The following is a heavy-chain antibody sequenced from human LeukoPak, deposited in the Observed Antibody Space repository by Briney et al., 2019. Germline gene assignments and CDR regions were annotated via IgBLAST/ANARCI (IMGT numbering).Heavy chain of an antibody. CDR3: ARAYFDY. CDR2: IRQDGSKK. V-gene: IGHV3-7*01. J-gene: IGHJ4*02. Sequence: GGSLRHSCAASGFTFNNYWMSWVRQAPGKGLEWVANIRQDGSKKNYVDSVKGRFTISRDNAKNSLYLQMNSLRAEDTAVYYCARAYFDYWGQGTLVTVSS. CDR1: GFTFNNYW.